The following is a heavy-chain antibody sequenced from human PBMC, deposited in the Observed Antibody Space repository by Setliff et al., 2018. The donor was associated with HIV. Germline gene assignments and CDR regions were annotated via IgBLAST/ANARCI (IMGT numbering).Heavy chain of an antibody. Sequence: SETLSLTCTVSGGPMSGYYWSWLRQSPVKGLEWIGYIYSSGTTNYNPSFKSRVSISLDASRSQFSLMLSSVTAADTAIYYCAKYWRASGTYVFDIWGRGTMVTVS. V-gene: IGHV4-4*08. CDR1: GGPMSGYY. CDR2: IYSSGTT. CDR3: AKYWRASGTYVFDI. J-gene: IGHJ3*02. D-gene: IGHD2-15*01.